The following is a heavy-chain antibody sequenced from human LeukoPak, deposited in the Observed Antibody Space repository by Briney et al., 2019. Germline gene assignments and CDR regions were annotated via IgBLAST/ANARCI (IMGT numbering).Heavy chain of an antibody. D-gene: IGHD2-15*01. V-gene: IGHV1-18*01. Sequence: GAAVKVSCKASGYTFTTYVISWVRQAPGQGLEWMGWINTYNGNANSAQKFQDRVTMTRDTSTSTAYMDLRRLRSDDSAVYYCARDCNSCNCYSDPWGQGTLVTVSS. J-gene: IGHJ5*02. CDR1: GYTFTTYV. CDR2: INTYNGNA. CDR3: ARDCNSCNCYSDP.